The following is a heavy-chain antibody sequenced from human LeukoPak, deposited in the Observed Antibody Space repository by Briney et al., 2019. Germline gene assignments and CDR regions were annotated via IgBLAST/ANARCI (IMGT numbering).Heavy chain of an antibody. CDR1: GFTLSTYD. J-gene: IGHJ6*02. CDR3: AKHRTGPPYGLDV. V-gene: IGHV3-23*01. Sequence: GGSLRLSCAASGFTLSTYDMNWVRQAPGKGLEWVSGISGSGGTTWYAGSVKGRFTISRDSSKNTLYLQMNSLRAEDTATYYCAKHRTGPPYGLDVWGQGTTVTVSS. CDR2: ISGSGGTT.